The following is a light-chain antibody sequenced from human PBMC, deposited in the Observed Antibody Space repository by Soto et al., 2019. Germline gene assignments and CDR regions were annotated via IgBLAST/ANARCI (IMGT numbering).Light chain of an antibody. CDR3: QQSYSTPLT. CDR2: AAS. CDR1: QGISSY. Sequence: DIQMTQSPSSLSASVGDRVTITCRASQGISSYLNWYQQKPGKAPKLLIYAASSLQSGVPSRFSGSGSGTDFTLTISSLQPEDFATYYCQQSYSTPLTFGGGTKGEIK. J-gene: IGKJ4*01. V-gene: IGKV1-39*01.